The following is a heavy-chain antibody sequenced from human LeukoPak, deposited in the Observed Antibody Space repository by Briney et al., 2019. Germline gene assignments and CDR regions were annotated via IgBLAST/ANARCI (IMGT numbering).Heavy chain of an antibody. CDR2: ISGNNGDR. Sequence: ASVKVSCTAFGYTFTNYAITWVRQAPGQGLEWMGWISGNNGDREYASKVQGRLSLSTDPSTGTALMELRSLRSDDTAVYYCARERRGQTWNHGIDVWGQGTTVIVSS. CDR3: ARERRGQTWNHGIDV. V-gene: IGHV1-18*01. CDR1: GYTFTNYA. D-gene: IGHD1-1*01. J-gene: IGHJ6*02.